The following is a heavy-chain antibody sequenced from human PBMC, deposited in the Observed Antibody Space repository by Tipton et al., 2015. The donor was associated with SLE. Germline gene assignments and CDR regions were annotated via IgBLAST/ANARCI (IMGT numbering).Heavy chain of an antibody. V-gene: IGHV4-34*01. CDR2: SNDSGKT. Sequence: TLSLTCAVYGGSLSGHYWSWIRQTPGKGLECIGESNDSGKTNFHPALKSRATISVDTSRNQFSLRLTSVTAADTAVYYCARHGELDYFDYWGQGTLVTVSS. CDR3: ARHGELDYFDY. CDR1: GGSLSGHY. D-gene: IGHD1-26*01. J-gene: IGHJ4*02.